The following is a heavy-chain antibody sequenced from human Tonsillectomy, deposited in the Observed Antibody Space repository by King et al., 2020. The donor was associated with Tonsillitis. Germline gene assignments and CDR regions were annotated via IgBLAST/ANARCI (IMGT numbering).Heavy chain of an antibody. V-gene: IGHV1-18*01. CDR2: ISGYNGNT. CDR3: ARSGLQTPRMLVY. J-gene: IGHJ4*02. CDR1: GYSFTSYA. D-gene: IGHD3-10*01. Sequence: QLVQSGAEVKEPGASVKVSCKTSGYSFTSYAVTWVRQAPGQGPEWMGWISGYNGNTNYAQKLQGRVTMTTDTSKSTVYMELRSLTSDDTAVYYCARSGLQTPRMLVYWGQGTLVTVSS.